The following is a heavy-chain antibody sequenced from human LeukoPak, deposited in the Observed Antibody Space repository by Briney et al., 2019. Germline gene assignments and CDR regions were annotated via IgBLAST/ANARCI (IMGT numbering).Heavy chain of an antibody. J-gene: IGHJ4*02. D-gene: IGHD4-17*01. V-gene: IGHV3-23*01. CDR3: PRIGGDYDNFDY. CDR2: LSGSGSAT. CDR1: GFTFSIYP. Sequence: QRGGSLRLSCASSGFTFSIYPMSWVRQAPGKGLEWVSALSGSGSATYYADSVRGRFTISRDNSKNTLYVQMNSLRVEDTAVYYCPRIGGDYDNFDYWGQGTLVTVSS.